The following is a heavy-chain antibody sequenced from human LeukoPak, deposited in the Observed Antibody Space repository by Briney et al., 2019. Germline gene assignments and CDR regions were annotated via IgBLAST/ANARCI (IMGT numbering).Heavy chain of an antibody. CDR3: ASTGPSFAMVRGVIMNY. J-gene: IGHJ4*02. CDR1: GYTFTSYD. V-gene: IGHV1-8*01. CDR2: MNPNSGNT. Sequence: ASVKVSCKASGYTFTSYDINWVRQATGQGLEWMGWMNPNSGNTGYAQKFQGRVTMTRNTSISTAYMELSSLRSEDTAVYYCASTGPSFAMVRGVIMNYWGQGTLVTVSS. D-gene: IGHD3-10*01.